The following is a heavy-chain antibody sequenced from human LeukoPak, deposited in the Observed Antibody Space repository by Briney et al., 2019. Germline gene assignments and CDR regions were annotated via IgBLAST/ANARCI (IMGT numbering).Heavy chain of an antibody. J-gene: IGHJ4*02. CDR1: GFAFSDYY. D-gene: IGHD3-3*01. Sequence: PGGSLRLSCAASGFAFSDYYMSWIRQAPGKGLEWVSYISSSGSTIYYADSVKGRFTISRDNAKNSLYLQMNSLRAEDTAVYYCARETYDFWSGGYFDYWGQGTLVTVSS. CDR3: ARETYDFWSGGYFDY. CDR2: ISSSGSTI. V-gene: IGHV3-11*04.